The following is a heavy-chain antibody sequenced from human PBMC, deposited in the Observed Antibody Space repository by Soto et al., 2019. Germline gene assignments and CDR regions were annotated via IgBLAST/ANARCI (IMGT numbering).Heavy chain of an antibody. CDR1: GFTFSDYY. CDR2: ISSSGSTI. D-gene: IGHD6-13*01. Sequence: QVQLVESGGGLVKPGGSLRLSCAASGFTFSDYYMSWIRQAPGKGLEWVSYISSSGSTIYYADSVKGRFTISRDNAKNSLYLQMNSPRAGDTAVYYCARDQGWAAAGTGPAGTASFDPWGQGTLVTVSS. V-gene: IGHV3-11*01. J-gene: IGHJ5*02. CDR3: ARDQGWAAAGTGPAGTASFDP.